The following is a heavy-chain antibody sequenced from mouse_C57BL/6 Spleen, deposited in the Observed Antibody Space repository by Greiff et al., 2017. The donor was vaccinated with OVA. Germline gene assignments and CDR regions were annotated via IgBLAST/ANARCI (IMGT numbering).Heavy chain of an antibody. CDR2: FYPGSGSI. Sequence: VKVVESGAELVKPGASVKLSCKASGYTFTEYTIHWVKQRSGQGLEWIGWFYPGSGSIKYNEKFKDKATLTADESSSTVYMELSRLTSEDSAVYFCARHETRNYFDYWGQGTTLTVSS. CDR1: GYTFTEYT. CDR3: ARHETRNYFDY. V-gene: IGHV1-62-2*01. D-gene: IGHD3-1*01. J-gene: IGHJ2*01.